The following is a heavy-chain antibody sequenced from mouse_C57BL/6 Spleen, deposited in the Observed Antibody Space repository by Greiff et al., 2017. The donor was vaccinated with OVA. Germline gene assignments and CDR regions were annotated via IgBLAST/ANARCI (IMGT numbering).Heavy chain of an antibody. CDR2: IDPSDSET. J-gene: IGHJ3*01. CDR3: ARWDYYGSSYGFAY. CDR1: GYTFTSYW. D-gene: IGHD1-1*01. V-gene: IGHV1-52*01. Sequence: QVQLQQSGAELVRPGSSVKLSCKASGYTFTSYWMHWVKQRPIQGLEWIGNIDPSDSETHYNQKFKDKATLTVDKSSSTAYMQLSSLTSEDSAVYYCARWDYYGSSYGFAYWGQGTLVTVSA.